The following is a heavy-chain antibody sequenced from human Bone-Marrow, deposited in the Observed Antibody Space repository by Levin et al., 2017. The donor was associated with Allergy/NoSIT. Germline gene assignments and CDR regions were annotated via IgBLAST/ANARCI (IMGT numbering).Heavy chain of an antibody. CDR2: IWSDGSNQ. J-gene: IGHJ4*02. CDR3: ARDIRGGYGDYLDY. D-gene: IGHD3-16*01. CDR1: AFTFSNYA. V-gene: IGHV3-33*01. Sequence: GGSLRLSCAASAFTFSNYALHWVRQAPGKGLEWVAVIWSDGSNQYYADSVRGRFTISRDSPRDTLYLQMNSLRVEDTAVYYCARDIRGGYGDYLDYWGQGTLVTVSS.